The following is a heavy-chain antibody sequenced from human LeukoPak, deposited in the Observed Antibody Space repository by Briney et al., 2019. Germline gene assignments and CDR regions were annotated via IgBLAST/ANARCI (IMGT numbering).Heavy chain of an antibody. V-gene: IGHV4-34*01. CDR1: GGSFSGYY. CDR3: ARGHRKYQLRRYFDY. D-gene: IGHD2-2*01. J-gene: IGHJ4*02. CDR2: INHSGST. Sequence: PSETLSLTCAVYGGSFSGYYWSWIRQPPGKGLEWNGEINHSGSTNYNPSLKSRVTISVDTSKNQFSLKLSSVTAADTAVYYCARGHRKYQLRRYFDYWGQGTLVTVSS.